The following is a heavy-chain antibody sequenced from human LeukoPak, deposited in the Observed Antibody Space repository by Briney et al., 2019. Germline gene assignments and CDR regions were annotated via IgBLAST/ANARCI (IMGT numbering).Heavy chain of an antibody. V-gene: IGHV3-7*01. CDR3: AREGYCSGGSCYYFDY. CDR2: IKQDGSEK. CDR1: GFTFSSYW. Sequence: GGSLRLSCAASGFTFSSYWMSWVRQAPGKGLEWVANIKQDGSEKYYVDSVKGRFTISRDNAKNSLYLQMNSLRAEDTAVYYCAREGYCSGGSCYYFDYWGQGTLVTVSS. D-gene: IGHD2-15*01. J-gene: IGHJ4*02.